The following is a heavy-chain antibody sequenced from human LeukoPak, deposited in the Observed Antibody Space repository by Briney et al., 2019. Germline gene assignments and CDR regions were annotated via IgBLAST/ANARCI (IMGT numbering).Heavy chain of an antibody. CDR3: ARLIIQVGYYYYMDV. CDR1: GGSISSYY. CDR2: IYYSGST. Sequence: PSETLSLTCTVSGGSISSYYWSWIRQPPGKGLEWIGYIYYSGSTNYNSSPKSRVSISVDTSKNQFSLTLRSVTAADTAVYYCARLIIQVGYYYYMDVWGRGTTVSISS. J-gene: IGHJ6*03. V-gene: IGHV4-59*01. D-gene: IGHD3-16*01.